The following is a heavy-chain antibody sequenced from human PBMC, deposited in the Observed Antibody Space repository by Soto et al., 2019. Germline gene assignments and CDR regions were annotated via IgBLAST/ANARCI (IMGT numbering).Heavy chain of an antibody. D-gene: IGHD3-10*01. V-gene: IGHV4-59*01. CDR2: IYYSGST. Sequence: WETLSLTCTVSGGSISSYYWSWIRQPPGKGLEWIGYIYYSGSTNYNPSLKSRVTISVDTSKNQFSLKLSSVTAADTAVYYCARRAYYYGSGSYNYYYGMDVWGQGTTVTVSS. CDR1: GGSISSYY. CDR3: ARRAYYYGSGSYNYYYGMDV. J-gene: IGHJ6*02.